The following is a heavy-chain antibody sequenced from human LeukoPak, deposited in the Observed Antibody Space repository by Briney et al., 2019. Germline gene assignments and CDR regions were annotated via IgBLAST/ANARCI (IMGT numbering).Heavy chain of an antibody. Sequence: SETLSLTCTVSGGSISSYYWSWIRQPPGKGLEWIGYIYYSGSTNYNPSLKSRVTISVDTSKNQFSLKLSSVTAANTAVYYCARDGGSLDYWGQGTLVTVSS. CDR1: GGSISSYY. J-gene: IGHJ4*02. CDR2: IYYSGST. CDR3: ARDGGSLDY. V-gene: IGHV4-59*01. D-gene: IGHD3-16*01.